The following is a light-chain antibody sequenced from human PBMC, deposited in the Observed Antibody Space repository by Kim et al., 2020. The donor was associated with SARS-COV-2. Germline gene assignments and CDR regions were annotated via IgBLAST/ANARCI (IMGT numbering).Light chain of an antibody. CDR1: QTVSNNY. CDR2: DAS. V-gene: IGKV3-15*01. J-gene: IGKJ1*01. Sequence: VSGERSAPLCSSSQTVSNNYLAWYQQKPGQAPTLLIYDASSRATGVPARFSGSGSGTEFTLTVSRLQSEDFAVYYCQQHAYWLCAFGEGTKVDIK. CDR3: QQHAYWLCA.